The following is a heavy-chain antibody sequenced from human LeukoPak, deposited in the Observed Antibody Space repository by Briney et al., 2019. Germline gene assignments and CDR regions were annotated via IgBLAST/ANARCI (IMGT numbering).Heavy chain of an antibody. D-gene: IGHD3-22*01. CDR1: GFTFSSYA. V-gene: IGHV3-23*01. CDR3: AKVATRYYDSSGYYSHYFDY. CDR2: ISGSGGST. Sequence: RGSLRLSCAASGFTFSSYAMSWVRQAPGKGLEWVSAISGSGGSTYYADSVKGRFTISRDNAKNSLYLQMNSLRAEDMALYYCAKVATRYYDSSGYYSHYFDYWGQGTLVTVSS. J-gene: IGHJ4*02.